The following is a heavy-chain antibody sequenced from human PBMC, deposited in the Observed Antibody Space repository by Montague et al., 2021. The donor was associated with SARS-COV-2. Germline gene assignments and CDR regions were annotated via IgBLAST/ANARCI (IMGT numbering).Heavy chain of an antibody. J-gene: IGHJ6*03. CDR2: IYYSGST. CDR1: GGSISSGGYY. V-gene: IGHV4-31*03. Sequence: TLSLTCTVSGGSISSGGYYWGWIRQHPGKGLEWTGYIYYSGSTYYNPSLKSRVTISVDTSKNQFSLKLSSVTAADTAVYYCASTYGGNLGYYYYYMDVWGKGTTVTVSS. CDR3: ASTYGGNLGYYYYYMDV. D-gene: IGHD4-23*01.